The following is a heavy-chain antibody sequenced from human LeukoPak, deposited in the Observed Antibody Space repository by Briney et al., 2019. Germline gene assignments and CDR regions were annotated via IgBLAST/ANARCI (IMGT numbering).Heavy chain of an antibody. D-gene: IGHD1-26*01. Sequence: PGGSLRLSCAASGFTFNSYAMSWVRQAPGKGLEWVSGISGSGGSTNYADSVKGRFTISRDNSKNTLYLQMNSLRAEDPAVYYCAKDSRYSGNYKAFDIWGQGTMVTVSS. CDR1: GFTFNSYA. CDR3: AKDSRYSGNYKAFDI. V-gene: IGHV3-23*01. J-gene: IGHJ3*02. CDR2: ISGSGGST.